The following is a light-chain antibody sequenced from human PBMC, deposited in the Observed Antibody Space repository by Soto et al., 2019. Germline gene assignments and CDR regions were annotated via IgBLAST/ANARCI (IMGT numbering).Light chain of an antibody. J-gene: IGLJ2*01. CDR3: SSYAGSNNAL. CDR2: EVS. Sequence: QSALTQPPSASGSPGQSVTISCTGTSSDVGGYNYVSWYQQHPGKAPKLMIYEVSKRPSGVPDRFSGSKSGNTASLTVSGLQAEVEADYYCSSYAGSNNALFGGGTKVTVL. CDR1: SSDVGGYNY. V-gene: IGLV2-8*01.